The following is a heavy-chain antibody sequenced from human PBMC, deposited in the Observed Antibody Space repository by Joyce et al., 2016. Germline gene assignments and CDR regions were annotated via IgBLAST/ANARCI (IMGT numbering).Heavy chain of an antibody. CDR2: SIPFFGAA. CDR1: GGDFSNYT. V-gene: IGHV1-69*12. J-gene: IGHJ6*02. CDR3: ARGGTSSDHYFFYTLDV. Sequence: QVLLVQSGAAVKRPGSSLRVSCKSSGGDFSNYTVNWVRQAPGQRVEWMGGSIPFFGAAKYAEDFQGRVTLTADQSTRTAYLELSSLTSADTAVYYCARGGTSSDHYFFYTLDVWGPGTTVIVSS. D-gene: IGHD1-14*01.